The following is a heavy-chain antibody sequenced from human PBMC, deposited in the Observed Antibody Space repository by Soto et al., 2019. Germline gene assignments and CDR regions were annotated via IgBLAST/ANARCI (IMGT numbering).Heavy chain of an antibody. Sequence: SETLSLTCTVSGGSISSYYWSWIRQPPGKGLEWIGYIYYSGSTNYNPSLKSRVTISVDTSKNQFSLKLSSVTAADTAVYYCARHDHTEYYYDSNPFDYWGQGTLVTVSS. D-gene: IGHD3-22*01. J-gene: IGHJ4*02. V-gene: IGHV4-59*08. CDR3: ARHDHTEYYYDSNPFDY. CDR2: IYYSGST. CDR1: GGSISSYY.